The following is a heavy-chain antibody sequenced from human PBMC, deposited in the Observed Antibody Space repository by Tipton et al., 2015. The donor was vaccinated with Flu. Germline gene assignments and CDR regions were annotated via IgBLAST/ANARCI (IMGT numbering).Heavy chain of an antibody. D-gene: IGHD4-11*01. J-gene: IGHJ2*01. CDR3: ARIRWEMGTVITDWYFDL. CDR2: MYTSGST. Sequence: LRLSCTVSGGSISSSSYYWSWIRQPAGKGLEWIGRMYTSGSTNYNPSLKSRVTISVDTSRNQFYLKLSSVTAADTAVYYCARIRWEMGTVITDWYFDLRGRGTLVTVSS. V-gene: IGHV4-61*02. CDR1: GGSISSSSYY.